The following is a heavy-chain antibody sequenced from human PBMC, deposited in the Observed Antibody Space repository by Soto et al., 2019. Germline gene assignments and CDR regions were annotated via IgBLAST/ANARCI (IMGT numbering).Heavy chain of an antibody. D-gene: IGHD3-22*01. CDR1: GFSLSNARMG. Sequence: QVTLKESGPVLVKPTETLTLTCTVSGFSLSNARMGVSWIRQPPGKALEWLAHIFSNDEKSYSTSLKSRLTTSKDTSKSQVVLTMTNMDPVDTATYYCARTTYYYDSSGYYELYYFDYWGQGTLVTVSS. CDR2: IFSNDEK. J-gene: IGHJ4*02. V-gene: IGHV2-26*01. CDR3: ARTTYYYDSSGYYELYYFDY.